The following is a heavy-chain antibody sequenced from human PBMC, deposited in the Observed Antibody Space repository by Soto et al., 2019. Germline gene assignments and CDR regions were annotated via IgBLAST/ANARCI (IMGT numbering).Heavy chain of an antibody. CDR3: ARIRFLEWPYYYYGMDV. CDR1: GGTFSSYA. J-gene: IGHJ6*02. V-gene: IGHV1-69*12. CDR2: IIPIFGTA. Sequence: QVQLVQSGAEVKKPGSSVKVSCKASGGTFSSYAISWVRQAPGQGLEWMGGIIPIFGTANYAQKFQGRVTITADESTSTAYMELSSLRAEDAAVYYCARIRFLEWPYYYYGMDVWGQGTTVTVSS. D-gene: IGHD3-3*01.